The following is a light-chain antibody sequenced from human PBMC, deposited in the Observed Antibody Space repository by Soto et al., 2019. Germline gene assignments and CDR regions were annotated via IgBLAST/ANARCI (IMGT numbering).Light chain of an antibody. V-gene: IGKV1-5*01. Sequence: DIQMTQSPSTLSASVGDRVTITCRASQSVTKWVAWYQQRPGQAPKVLIWDASSLQRGVPSRFSGSGYGTEFTLTISSLQPDDFATYYCPHYNGHPTWSFGQGPKVDIK. CDR2: DAS. CDR3: PHYNGHPTWS. CDR1: QSVTKW. J-gene: IGKJ1*01.